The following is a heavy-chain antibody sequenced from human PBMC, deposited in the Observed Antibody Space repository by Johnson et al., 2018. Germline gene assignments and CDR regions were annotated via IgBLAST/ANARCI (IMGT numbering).Heavy chain of an antibody. J-gene: IGHJ3*01. CDR2: IKTKIDGGTP. V-gene: IGHV3-15*01. CDR1: EFSFRDAY. CDR3: TTGGDV. Sequence: VQLVESGGGLVKPGGSLRLSCVASEFSFRDAYMNWVRQTPGKGLEWLGRIKTKIDGGTPDYAAPVKGRFFISRDDSKNTLYLQRNSLKTEDTAVYFCTTGGDVWGHGTLVTVSS.